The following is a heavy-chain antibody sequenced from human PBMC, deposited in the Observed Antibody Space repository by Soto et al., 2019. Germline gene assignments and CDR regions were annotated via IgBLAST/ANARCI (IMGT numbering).Heavy chain of an antibody. CDR2: IYYSGSA. V-gene: IGHV4-30-4*01. J-gene: IGHJ4*02. CDR1: GGSISSGDYY. Sequence: SETLSLTCTVSGGSISSGDYYWSWIRQPPGKGLEWIGYIYYSGSAYYNPSLKSRVTISVDTSKNQFSLKLSSVTAADTAVYYCATFQGGSRYFGYWGQGTLVTVSS. D-gene: IGHD3-9*01. CDR3: ATFQGGSRYFGY.